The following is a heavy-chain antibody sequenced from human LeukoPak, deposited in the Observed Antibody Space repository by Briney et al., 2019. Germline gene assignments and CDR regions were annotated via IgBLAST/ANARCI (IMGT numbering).Heavy chain of an antibody. CDR1: GGSISSYY. V-gene: IGHV4-59*01. D-gene: IGHD3-22*01. J-gene: IGHJ6*03. CDR2: IYYSGST. CDR3: ARDKIEGSYYYYYYMDV. Sequence: SETLSLTCTVSGGSISSYYWSWIRQPPGKGLEWIGYIYYSGSTNYNPSLKSRVTISVDTSKNQFSLKLSSVTAADTAVYYCARDKIEGSYYYYYYMDVWGKGTTVTVSS.